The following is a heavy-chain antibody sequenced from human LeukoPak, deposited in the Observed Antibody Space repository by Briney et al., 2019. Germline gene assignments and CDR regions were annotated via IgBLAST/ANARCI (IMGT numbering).Heavy chain of an antibody. CDR1: EYTFTDYY. D-gene: IGHD1-14*01. CDR2: INPNSGGT. CDR3: ASRGPAEYYYYYYMDV. Sequence: ASVKVSCKASEYTFTDYYVHWMRQAPGQGLEWMGWINPNSGGTNYAQKFQGRVTIARDTSISTAYMELSRLRSDDTAVYYCASRGPAEYYYYYYMDVWGKGTTVTISS. V-gene: IGHV1-2*02. J-gene: IGHJ6*03.